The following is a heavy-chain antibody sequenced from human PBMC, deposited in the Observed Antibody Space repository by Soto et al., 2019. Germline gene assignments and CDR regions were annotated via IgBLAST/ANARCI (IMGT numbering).Heavy chain of an antibody. CDR3: ASSNIAAAGFYYYGMDV. CDR1: GGPISSYY. J-gene: IGHJ6*02. V-gene: IGHV4-59*01. D-gene: IGHD6-13*01. Sequence: SETLSLTFTVSGGPISSYYWSWIRQPPGKGLEWIGYIYYSGSTNYNPSLKSRVTISVDTSKNQFSLKLSSVTAADTAVYYCASSNIAAAGFYYYGMDVWGRGTTVT. CDR2: IYYSGST.